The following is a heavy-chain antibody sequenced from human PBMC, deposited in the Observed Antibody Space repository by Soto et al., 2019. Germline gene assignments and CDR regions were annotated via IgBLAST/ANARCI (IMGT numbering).Heavy chain of an antibody. V-gene: IGHV3-73*02. J-gene: IGHJ4*02. Sequence: EVQLVESGGGLVQPGGSLNLSCAASGFTFSGSAIHWVRQASGKGLEWVGRSTRKTNTYATPYAAWVKGRFTISRDDSKNTAYLQMNSLKTEYTAVNYCYYDTSGYKVLRDYCGQGTLVTVSS. D-gene: IGHD3-22*01. CDR3: YYDTSGYKVLRDY. CDR1: GFTFSGSA. CDR2: STRKTNTYAT.